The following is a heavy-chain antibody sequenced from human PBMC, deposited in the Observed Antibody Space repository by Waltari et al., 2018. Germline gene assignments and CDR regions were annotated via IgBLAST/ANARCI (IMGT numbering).Heavy chain of an antibody. CDR2: NSYSGDT. CDR1: GGSIGHSTYY. V-gene: IGHV4-39*01. CDR3: ARHGRGYDYFEY. J-gene: IGHJ4*02. D-gene: IGHD5-12*01. Sequence: HLQLQESGPGLVKPSETLSLSCTVPGGSIGHSTYYWGWIRQPPGKGLEWIGSNSYSGDTQYNPSLKSRVTISVDTSNNQFSLKLNSVTAADTAVYYCARHGRGYDYFEYWGQGILVTVSS.